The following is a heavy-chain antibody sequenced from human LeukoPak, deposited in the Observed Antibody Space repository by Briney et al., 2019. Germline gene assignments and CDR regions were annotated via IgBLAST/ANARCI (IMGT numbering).Heavy chain of an antibody. Sequence: GGSLRLSCAASGFTFSSYSMKWVRQAPGKGLEWVGFIRSKAYDGTTEYAASVKGRFTISRDDSKSIAYLQMNSLKTEDTAVYYCARDGYCSGGTCYPSGWFDPWGQGTLVTVSS. J-gene: IGHJ5*02. CDR1: GFTFSSYS. CDR2: IRSKAYDGTT. CDR3: ARDGYCSGGTCYPSGWFDP. V-gene: IGHV3-49*04. D-gene: IGHD2-15*01.